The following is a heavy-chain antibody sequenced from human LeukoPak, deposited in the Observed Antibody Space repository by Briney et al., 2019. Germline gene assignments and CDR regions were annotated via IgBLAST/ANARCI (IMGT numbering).Heavy chain of an antibody. CDR3: AKTPFTVTTKYYFDY. V-gene: IGHV3-11*01. D-gene: IGHD4-17*01. CDR2: IRSSGSTT. Sequence: PGGSLRLSCAASGFTFSDYYMSWIRQAPGKGLEWVSYIRSSGSTTYYADSVKGRFTISRDNSKNTLYLQMNSLRAEDTAVYYCAKTPFTVTTKYYFDYWGQGTLVTVSS. J-gene: IGHJ4*02. CDR1: GFTFSDYY.